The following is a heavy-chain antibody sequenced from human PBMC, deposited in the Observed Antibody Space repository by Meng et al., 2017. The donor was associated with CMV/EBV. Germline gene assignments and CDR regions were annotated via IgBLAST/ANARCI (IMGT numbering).Heavy chain of an antibody. D-gene: IGHD6-6*01. J-gene: IGHJ6*02. CDR3: ARDSYSSSFYYYYGMDV. CDR1: GGSSSGYY. CDR2: INHSGSS. V-gene: IGHV4-34*01. Sequence: GSLRLSCAVYGGSSSGYYWSWIRQPPGKGLEWIGEINHSGSSNYNPSLKSRVTISVETSKNQFSLKLSSVTAADTAVYYCARDSYSSSFYYYYGMDVWGQGTTVTVSS.